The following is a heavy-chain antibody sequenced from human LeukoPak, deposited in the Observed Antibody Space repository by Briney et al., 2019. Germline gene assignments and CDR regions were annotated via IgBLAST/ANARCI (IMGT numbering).Heavy chain of an antibody. J-gene: IGHJ4*02. CDR2: ITASGSA. V-gene: IGHV3-23*01. Sequence: PGGSLRVSCAASGFTFSNYGMIWVRQAPGKGLEWVSGITASGSANYGDSVRGRFTISRDNAKNTLYLQMKRLRAEEPAVYSCAREVRGAGTPAALDSWGQGTLVTVSS. CDR1: GFTFSNYG. D-gene: IGHD2-2*01. CDR3: AREVRGAGTPAALDS.